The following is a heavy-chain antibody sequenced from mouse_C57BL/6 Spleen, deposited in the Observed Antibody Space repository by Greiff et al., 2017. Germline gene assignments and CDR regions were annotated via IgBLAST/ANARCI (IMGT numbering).Heavy chain of an antibody. J-gene: IGHJ4*01. V-gene: IGHV14-4*01. CDR2: IDPENGDT. CDR1: GFNIKDDY. D-gene: IGHD2-1*01. CDR3: TTRGNYGGYAMDY. Sequence: VQLKESGAELVRPGASVKLSCTASGFNIKDDYMHWVKQRPEQGLECIGWIDPENGDTEYASKFQGKATITADTSSNTAYLQLSSLTSEDTAVYYCTTRGNYGGYAMDYWGQGTSVTVSS.